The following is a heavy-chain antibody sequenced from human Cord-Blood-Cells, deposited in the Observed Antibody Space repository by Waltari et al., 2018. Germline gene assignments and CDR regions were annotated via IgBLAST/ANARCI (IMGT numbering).Heavy chain of an antibody. J-gene: IGHJ4*02. CDR1: GFTFSSYA. CDR3: AREGTIFGVVIMKY. V-gene: IGHV3-30*04. D-gene: IGHD3-3*01. Sequence: QVQLVESGGGVVQPGRSLRLACAASGFTFSSYAMHGVRQVPGKGLEWGAVLSYEGSNKYYADSVKGRFTISRDNSKNTLYLQMNSRRAEDTAVYYCAREGTIFGVVIMKYWGQGTLVTVSS. CDR2: LSYEGSNK.